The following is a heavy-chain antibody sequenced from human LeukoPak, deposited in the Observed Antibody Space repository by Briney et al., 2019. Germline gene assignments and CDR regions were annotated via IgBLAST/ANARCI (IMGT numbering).Heavy chain of an antibody. CDR1: GFTFTNYW. Sequence: PGGSLRLSCAASGFTFTNYWMSWVRQAPGKGLGWVAYIKQDGSETKYVDSVKGRFTISRDNAKNSLYLYMNNVRAEDTAVYFCARDPENWHVPIDYWGQGTLVTVSS. J-gene: IGHJ4*02. V-gene: IGHV3-7*01. CDR2: IKQDGSET. CDR3: ARDPENWHVPIDY. D-gene: IGHD1-26*01.